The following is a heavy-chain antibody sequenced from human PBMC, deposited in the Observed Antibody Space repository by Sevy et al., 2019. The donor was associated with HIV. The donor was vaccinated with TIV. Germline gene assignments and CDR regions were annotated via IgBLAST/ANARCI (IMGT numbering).Heavy chain of an antibody. CDR1: GYTLTEFS. D-gene: IGHD3-22*01. Sequence: ASLKVSCKVPGYTLTEFSMHWVRQAPGKGLEWMGTFDPEDGERIYSQKFQVRFTMTEDTSTHIAYMELNSLGSENTAVYYCASTKYYYVSGGYPFDSWGQGTLVTVSS. J-gene: IGHJ4*02. V-gene: IGHV1-24*01. CDR2: FDPEDGER. CDR3: ASTKYYYVSGGYPFDS.